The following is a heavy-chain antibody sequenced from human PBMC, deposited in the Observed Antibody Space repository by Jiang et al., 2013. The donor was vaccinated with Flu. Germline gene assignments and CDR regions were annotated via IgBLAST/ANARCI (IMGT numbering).Heavy chain of an antibody. D-gene: IGHD4-23*01. CDR2: IYPDDSDT. J-gene: IGHJ5*02. CDR1: GFYFTSYW. V-gene: IGHV5-51*01. CDR3: ARLFWDGGNSNWFFDL. Sequence: GAEVKKPGESLKISCQGSGFYFTSYWIAWVRHLPGKGLELMGIIYPDDSDTRYSPSFQGHITLSADKSISTAHLQWSSLKASDTAIYYCARLFWDGGNSNWFFDLWGQGSLVTVSS.